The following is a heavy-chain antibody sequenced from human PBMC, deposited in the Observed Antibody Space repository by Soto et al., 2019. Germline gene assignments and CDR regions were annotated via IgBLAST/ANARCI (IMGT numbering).Heavy chain of an antibody. CDR2: INPNSGGT. V-gene: IGHV1-2*02. CDR1: GYTFTGYY. CDR3: ARDLILEWLGSNWFDP. Sequence: ASVKVSCKASGYTFTGYYMHWVRQAPGQGLEWMGWINPNSGGTNYAQKFQGRVTMTRDTSISTAYMELSRLRSDDTAVYYCARDLILEWLGSNWFDPWGQGTLVTVSS. D-gene: IGHD3-3*01. J-gene: IGHJ5*02.